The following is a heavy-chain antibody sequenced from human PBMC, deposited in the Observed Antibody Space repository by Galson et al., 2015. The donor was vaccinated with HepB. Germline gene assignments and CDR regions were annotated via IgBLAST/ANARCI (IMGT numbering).Heavy chain of an antibody. CDR2: IKQDGSVK. CDR3: ARDLTGTGSFDY. D-gene: IGHD2-8*02. Sequence: SLRLSCAAPGFTSGSYWTNWVRQAPGKGLEWLANIKQDGSVKYYVDSVKGRFTISRDNAKNSLYLQMNSLRAEDTAVYYCARDLTGTGSFDYWGQGTLVTVSS. V-gene: IGHV3-7*01. CDR1: GFTSGSYW. J-gene: IGHJ4*02.